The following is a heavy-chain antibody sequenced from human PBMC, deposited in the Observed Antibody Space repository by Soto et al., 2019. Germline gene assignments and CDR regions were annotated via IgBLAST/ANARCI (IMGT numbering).Heavy chain of an antibody. J-gene: IGHJ6*02. CDR2: INHSGST. V-gene: IGHV4-34*01. CDR1: GGSFSGYY. Sequence: TSETLSLTCAVYGGSFSGYYWSWIRQPPGKGLEWIGEINHSGSTNYNPSLKSRVTISVDTSKNQFSLKLSSVTAADTAVYYCVGVTAIYYCCTDVWRHATPISV. CDR3: VGVTAIYYCCTDV. D-gene: IGHD2-8*01.